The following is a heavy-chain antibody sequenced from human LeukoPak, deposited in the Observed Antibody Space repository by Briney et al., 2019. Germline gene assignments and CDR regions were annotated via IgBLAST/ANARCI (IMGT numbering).Heavy chain of an antibody. CDR2: INPSGGST. J-gene: IGHJ4*02. D-gene: IGHD2-2*01. CDR1: AYTFTSYY. CDR3: ARDLPPIVVVPALPGWYFDY. V-gene: IGHV1-46*01. Sequence: ASVKVSCKASAYTFTSYYMHSRREAPGQGLEWMGIINPSGGSTSYAQKFQGRVTMTRDTSTSTVYMELSSLRSEDTAVYYCARDLPPIVVVPALPGWYFDYWGQGTLVTVSS.